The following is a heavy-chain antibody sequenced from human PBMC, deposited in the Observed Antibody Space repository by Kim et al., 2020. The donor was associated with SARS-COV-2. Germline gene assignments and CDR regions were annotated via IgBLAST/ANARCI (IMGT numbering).Heavy chain of an antibody. D-gene: IGHD1-26*01. CDR3: ATDPMTDETGSYKRT. V-gene: IGHV3-23*01. CDR1: GFTFSAYV. Sequence: GGSLRLSCAASGFTFSAYVMSWVRQAPGKGLEWVAGISVSGGRTFYADSVKGRFTVSRDNSKNILYLQMNSLRADDTAVYYCATDPMTDETGSYKRTWGQGTLVTVSS. CDR2: ISVSGGRT. J-gene: IGHJ4*02.